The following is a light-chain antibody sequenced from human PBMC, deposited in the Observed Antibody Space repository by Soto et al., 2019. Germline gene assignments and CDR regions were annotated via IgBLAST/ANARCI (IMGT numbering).Light chain of an antibody. CDR1: QRIASY. CDR2: DAS. Sequence: DIPMTQSPSSLSASIGDRVTITCRASQRIASYLNWYHQKPGKAPKFLIYDASYLETGVPSRFSGSGSGTDFTFTISSLQPEDIGTYYCQQYQSLPFTFGPGTTVDIK. CDR3: QQYQSLPFT. V-gene: IGKV1-33*01. J-gene: IGKJ3*01.